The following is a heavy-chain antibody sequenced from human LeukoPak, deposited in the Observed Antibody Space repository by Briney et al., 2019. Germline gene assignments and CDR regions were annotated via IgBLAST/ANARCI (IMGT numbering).Heavy chain of an antibody. CDR3: AKGGVDSWLPYYFDS. J-gene: IGHJ4*02. D-gene: IGHD6-13*01. V-gene: IGHV3-48*04. Sequence: GGSLRLSCVTSEFTFSTFAMNWVRQAPGKGLEWVSYISSTSSTIYYADSVKGRFTVSRDNAKNSLFLQLNSLRAEDTAVYYCAKGGVDSWLPYYFDSWGQGTLVTVSS. CDR2: ISSTSSTI. CDR1: EFTFSTFA.